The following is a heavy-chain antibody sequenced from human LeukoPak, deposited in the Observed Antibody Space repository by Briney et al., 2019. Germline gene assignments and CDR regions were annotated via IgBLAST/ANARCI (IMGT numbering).Heavy chain of an antibody. V-gene: IGHV3-23*01. D-gene: IGHD2-15*01. CDR2: IIGSGGTT. CDR3: AKGSGYFDY. CDR1: GFTFSSYA. Sequence: GGSLRLSCAASGFTFSSYAMSWVRQAPGKGLEWVSTIIGSGGTTYYADSVKGRFTISRDNSKNTLYLQMNSLRAEDTGIYYCAKGSGYFDYWGQGTLVTVSS. J-gene: IGHJ4*02.